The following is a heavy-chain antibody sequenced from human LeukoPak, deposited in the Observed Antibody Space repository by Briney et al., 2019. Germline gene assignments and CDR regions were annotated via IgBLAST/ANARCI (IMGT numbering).Heavy chain of an antibody. Sequence: PSETLSLTCTVSGGSISSYYWSWIRQPPGKGLEWIGYIYYSGSTNYNPSLKSRVTISVDTSKNQFSLKLSSVTAADTAVYYCARHGPGGWYYGSGSYYRFFDYWGQGTLVTVSS. D-gene: IGHD3-10*01. J-gene: IGHJ4*02. CDR1: GGSISSYY. V-gene: IGHV4-59*08. CDR3: ARHGPGGWYYGSGSYYRFFDY. CDR2: IYYSGST.